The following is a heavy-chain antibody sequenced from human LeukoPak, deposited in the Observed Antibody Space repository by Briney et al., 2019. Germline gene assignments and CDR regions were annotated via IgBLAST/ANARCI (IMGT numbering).Heavy chain of an antibody. J-gene: IGHJ4*02. Sequence: SETLSVTCTVSGGSISSYYWSWIRQPPGKGLEWIGYIYYSGSTNYNPSLKSRVTISVDTPKNQFSLKLSSVTAADTAVYYCARVGYYYDSSGYYPFDYWGQGTLVTVSS. CDR2: IYYSGST. CDR1: GGSISSYY. D-gene: IGHD3-22*01. CDR3: ARVGYYYDSSGYYPFDY. V-gene: IGHV4-59*01.